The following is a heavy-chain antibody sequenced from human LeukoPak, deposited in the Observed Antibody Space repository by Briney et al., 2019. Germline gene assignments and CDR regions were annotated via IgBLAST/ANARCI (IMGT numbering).Heavy chain of an antibody. V-gene: IGHV4-59*01. D-gene: IGHD3-22*01. CDR2: IYYSGST. J-gene: IGHJ3*02. CDR3: ARESYDSSGYDAFDI. CDR1: GGSISSYY. Sequence: SETLSLTCTVSGGSISSYYWSWIRQPPGKGLEWIGYIYYSGSTNYNPSLKSRVTISVDTSKSQFSLKLSSVTAADTAVYYCARESYDSSGYDAFDIWGQGTMVTVSS.